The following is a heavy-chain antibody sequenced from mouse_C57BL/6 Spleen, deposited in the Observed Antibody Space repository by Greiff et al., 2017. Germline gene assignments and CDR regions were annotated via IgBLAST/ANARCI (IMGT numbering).Heavy chain of an antibody. CDR1: GYAFTNYL. CDR2: INPGSGGT. CDR3: ARSGHYYGSSYVPDY. Sequence: QVQLKESGAELVRPGTSVKVSCKASGYAFTNYLIEWVKQRPGQGLEWIGVINPGSGGTNYNEKFKGKATLTADKSSSTAYLQLSSLTSEDSAVYFCARSGHYYGSSYVPDYWGQGTTLTVSS. V-gene: IGHV1-54*01. J-gene: IGHJ2*01. D-gene: IGHD1-1*01.